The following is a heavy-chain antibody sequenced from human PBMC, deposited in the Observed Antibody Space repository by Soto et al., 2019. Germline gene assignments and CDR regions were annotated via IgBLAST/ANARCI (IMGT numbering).Heavy chain of an antibody. Sequence: GESLKISCKGSGYSFTSYWISWVRQMPGKGLEWMGRIDPSDSYTNYSPSFQGHVTISADKSISTAYLQWSSLKASDTAMYYCARSPTTVTMGDYYYGMDVWGQGTTVTVSS. CDR1: GYSFTSYW. D-gene: IGHD4-17*01. CDR3: ARSPTTVTMGDYYYGMDV. J-gene: IGHJ6*02. V-gene: IGHV5-10-1*01. CDR2: IDPSDSYT.